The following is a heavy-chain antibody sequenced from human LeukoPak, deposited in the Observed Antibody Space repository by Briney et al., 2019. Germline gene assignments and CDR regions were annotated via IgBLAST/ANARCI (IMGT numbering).Heavy chain of an antibody. D-gene: IGHD6-6*01. CDR1: GGSISSYY. CDR3: ARRQLAPNYYYYYYMDV. CDR2: IYYSGST. Sequence: AETLSLTCTVSGGSISSYYWSWIRQPPGKGLEWIGYIYYSGSTNYNPSLKSRVTIAVDPSKNQFSLKLSSVAAADTAVYYCARRQLAPNYYYYYYMDVWGKGTTVTVSS. V-gene: IGHV4-59*01. J-gene: IGHJ6*03.